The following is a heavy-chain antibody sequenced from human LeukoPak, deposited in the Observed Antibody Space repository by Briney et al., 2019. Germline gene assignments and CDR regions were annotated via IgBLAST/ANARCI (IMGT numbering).Heavy chain of an antibody. CDR1: GGSFSGYY. J-gene: IGHJ4*02. Sequence: SETLSLTCAVYGGSFSGYYWSWIRQPPGKGLEWIGEINHSGSTNYNPSLKSRVTISVDTSKNQFSLKLSSVTAADTAVYYCARHNTGARLGTIDYWGQGTLVTVSS. V-gene: IGHV4-34*01. CDR3: ARHNTGARLGTIDY. CDR2: INHSGST. D-gene: IGHD2/OR15-2a*01.